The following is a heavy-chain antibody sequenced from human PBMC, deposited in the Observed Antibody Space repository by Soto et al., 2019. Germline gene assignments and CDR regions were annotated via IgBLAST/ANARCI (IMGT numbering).Heavy chain of an antibody. V-gene: IGHV5-51*01. J-gene: IGHJ6*02. Sequence: PGESLKISCKGSGYSFTSYWIGWVRQMPGKGLEWMGIIYPGDSDTRYSPSFQGQVTISADKSISTAYLQWSSLKASDTAMYYCARQECSGGSCYDYYYGMDVWGQGTTVTVSS. CDR2: IYPGDSDT. D-gene: IGHD2-15*01. CDR3: ARQECSGGSCYDYYYGMDV. CDR1: GYSFTSYW.